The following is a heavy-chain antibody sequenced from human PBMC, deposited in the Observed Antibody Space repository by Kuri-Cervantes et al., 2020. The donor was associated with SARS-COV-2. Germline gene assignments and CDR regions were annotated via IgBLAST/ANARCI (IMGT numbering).Heavy chain of an antibody. V-gene: IGHV1-69*06. CDR3: ARGLDIAARPVFYYGMDV. D-gene: IGHD6-6*01. CDR1: GYTFTGYY. CDR2: IIPIFGTA. J-gene: IGHJ6*02. Sequence: SVKVSCKASGYTFTGYYMHWVRQAPGQGLEWMGGIIPIFGTANYAQKFQGRVTITADKSTSTAYMELSSLRSEDTAVYYCARGLDIAARPVFYYGMDVWGQGTTVTVSS.